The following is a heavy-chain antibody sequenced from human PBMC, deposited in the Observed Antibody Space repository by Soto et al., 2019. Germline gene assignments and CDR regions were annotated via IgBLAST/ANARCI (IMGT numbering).Heavy chain of an antibody. CDR1: GFTFSSYA. Sequence: QVQLVESGGGVVQPGRSLRLSSAASGFTFSSYAMYWVRQAPGKGLEWVAVISYDGSNKYYADSVKGRFTISRDNSKNTLYLQMNSLRAEDTAVYYCARAGCDGGSCYTLVGLRYGMDVWGQGTTVTVSS. CDR2: ISYDGSNK. D-gene: IGHD2-15*01. J-gene: IGHJ6*02. CDR3: ARAGCDGGSCYTLVGLRYGMDV. V-gene: IGHV3-30-3*01.